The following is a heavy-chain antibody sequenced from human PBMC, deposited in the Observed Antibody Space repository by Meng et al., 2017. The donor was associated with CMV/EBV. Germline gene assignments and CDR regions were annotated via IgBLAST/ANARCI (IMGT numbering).Heavy chain of an antibody. J-gene: IGHJ5*02. CDR3: ARIGERWFDP. CDR2: ISSSSSYI. V-gene: IGHV3-21*01. CDR1: GFTFSSYS. Sequence: GGSLRLSCVASGFTFSSYSMNWVRQAPGKGLEWVSSISSSSSYIYYADSVKGRFTISRDNAKNSLYLQMNSLRAEDTAVYYCARIGERWFDPWGQGTLVTVSS.